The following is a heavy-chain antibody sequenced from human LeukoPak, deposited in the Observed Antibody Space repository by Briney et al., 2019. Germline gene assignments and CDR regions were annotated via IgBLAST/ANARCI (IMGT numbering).Heavy chain of an antibody. CDR3: AVYYDSRTDAFDI. V-gene: IGHV4-34*01. Sequence: SETLSLTCAVYGGSFSGYYWSWIRQPPGKGLEWIGEINHSGSTNYNPSLKSRVTISVDTSKNQFSLKLSSVTAADTAVYYCAVYYDSRTDAFDIWGQGTMVTVSS. D-gene: IGHD3-22*01. CDR1: GGSFSGYY. J-gene: IGHJ3*02. CDR2: INHSGST.